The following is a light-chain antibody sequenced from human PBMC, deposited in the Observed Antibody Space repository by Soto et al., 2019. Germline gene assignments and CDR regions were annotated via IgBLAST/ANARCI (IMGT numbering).Light chain of an antibody. V-gene: IGLV2-14*01. CDR1: SGDVAGYNY. Sequence: QSALTQPASVSGSPGQSITISCTGTSGDVAGYNYVSWYQQHPDKAPKLMIYEVSNRPSGVSNRFSGSKSGNTASLTISGLKAEDEADYYCTSYTSSSTGVFGGGTKLTVL. J-gene: IGLJ3*02. CDR3: TSYTSSSTGV. CDR2: EVS.